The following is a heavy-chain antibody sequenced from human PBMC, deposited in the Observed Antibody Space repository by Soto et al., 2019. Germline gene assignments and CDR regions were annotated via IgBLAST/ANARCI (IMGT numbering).Heavy chain of an antibody. V-gene: IGHV6-1*01. CDR3: VRLVGNSWLDY. CDR2: TYYRSKWYN. D-gene: IGHD6-13*01. CDR1: GDSVSSSSVT. Sequence: PSQTLSLTCAISGDSVSSSSVTWNWIRQSPSRGLEWLGRTYYRSKWYNDYAESVKSRVTINPDTSKNQFSLQLNSVTPVDTAVYYCVRLVGNSWLDYWGQGTQVTVSS. J-gene: IGHJ4*02.